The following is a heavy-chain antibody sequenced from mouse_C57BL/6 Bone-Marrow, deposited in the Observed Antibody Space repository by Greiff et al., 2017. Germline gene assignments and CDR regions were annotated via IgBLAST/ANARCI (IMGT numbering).Heavy chain of an antibody. CDR1: GYTFTSYW. V-gene: IGHV1-69*02. CDR3: ARFITTVVATGEYAMDY. D-gene: IGHD1-1*01. J-gene: IGHJ4*01. Sequence: QVQLKQPGAELVKPGASVKLSCKASGYTFTSYWMHWVKQRPGRGLEWIGRIDPSDSYTNYNQKFKGKATLTVDTSSSTAYMQLSSLTSEDSAVYYCARFITTVVATGEYAMDYWGQGTSVTVSS. CDR2: IDPSDSYT.